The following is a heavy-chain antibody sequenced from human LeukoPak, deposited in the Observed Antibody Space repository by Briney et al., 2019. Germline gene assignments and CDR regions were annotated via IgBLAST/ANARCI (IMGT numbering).Heavy chain of an antibody. J-gene: IGHJ4*02. V-gene: IGHV3-74*01. D-gene: IGHD5-18*01. CDR3: ARDGDTVVVPIDY. CDR2: INNDGSST. Sequence: GGSLRLSCAASGFTLSSYWMHWVRQAPGKGLEWASRINNDGSSTKYADFVKGRFTISRDNAKNTLYLQMNSLRADDTAVYYCARDGDTVVVPIDYWGQGTLVTVTS. CDR1: GFTLSSYW.